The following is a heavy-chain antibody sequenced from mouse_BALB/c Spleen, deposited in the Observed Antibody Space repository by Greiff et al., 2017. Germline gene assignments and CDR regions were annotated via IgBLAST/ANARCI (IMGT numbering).Heavy chain of an antibody. J-gene: IGHJ4*01. Sequence: VQLQQSGAELVRSGASVKLSCTASGFNIKDYYMHWVKQRPEQGLEWIGWIDPENGDTEYAPKFQGKATMTADTSSNTAYLQLSSLTSEDTAVYYCNAPVLRHASYAMDYWGQGTSVTVSS. D-gene: IGHD1-2*01. CDR3: NAPVLRHASYAMDY. V-gene: IGHV14-4*02. CDR2: IDPENGDT. CDR1: GFNIKDYY.